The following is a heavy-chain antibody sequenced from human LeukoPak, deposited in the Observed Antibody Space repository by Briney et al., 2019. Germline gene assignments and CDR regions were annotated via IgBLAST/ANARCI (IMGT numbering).Heavy chain of an antibody. D-gene: IGHD3-10*01. J-gene: IGHJ4*02. Sequence: PGGSLRLSCAASGFTFSSYWMHWVRQAPGKGLVWVSRINSDGSSTSYADSVEGRFTISRDNAKNTLYLQMNSLRAEDTAVYYCARVTPYYGSGSYSEPIDYWGQGTLVTVSS. CDR1: GFTFSSYW. CDR2: INSDGSST. CDR3: ARVTPYYGSGSYSEPIDY. V-gene: IGHV3-74*01.